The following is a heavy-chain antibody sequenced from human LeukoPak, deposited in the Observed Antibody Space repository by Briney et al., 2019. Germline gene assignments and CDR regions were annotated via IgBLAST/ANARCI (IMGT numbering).Heavy chain of an antibody. Sequence: GGSLRLSCAVSGFTFSSYWMSWVRQAPGKGLEWVAIIKQDESEKYYVDSVKGRFTISRDNAKNSLFLQMNSLRAEDTAVYYCAKTTTGFVWYFDYWGQGTLVTVSS. CDR2: IKQDESEK. D-gene: IGHD4-17*01. CDR1: GFTFSSYW. J-gene: IGHJ4*02. CDR3: AKTTTGFVWYFDY. V-gene: IGHV3-7*01.